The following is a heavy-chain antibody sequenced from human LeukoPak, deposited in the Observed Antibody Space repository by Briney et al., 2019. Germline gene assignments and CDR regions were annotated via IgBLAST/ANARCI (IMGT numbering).Heavy chain of an antibody. CDR2: IYYSGST. V-gene: IGHV4-39*07. J-gene: IGHJ4*02. CDR3: ARDDGGAVAPHFDY. Sequence: PSETLSLTCTVSGGSISSSSYYWGWIRQPPGKGLEWIGSIYYSGSTYYNPSLKSRVTISVDTSKNQFSLKLSSVTAADTAVYYCARDDGGAVAPHFDYWGQGTLVTVSS. D-gene: IGHD6-19*01. CDR1: GGSISSSSYY.